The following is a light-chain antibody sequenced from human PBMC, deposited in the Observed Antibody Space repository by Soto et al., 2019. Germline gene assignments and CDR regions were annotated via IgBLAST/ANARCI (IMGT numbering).Light chain of an antibody. CDR2: EVS. J-gene: IGLJ1*01. CDR3: SSYTSRGV. Sequence: QSALTQPAFVSGTPGQSITISCTGSSSDVGSHNHVSWSQQYPGRAPKLIIYEVSYRPSGVSNRFSGSKSGNKASLNISGLQAEDEADYDCSSYTSRGVFANGTKATVL. CDR1: SSDVGSHNH. V-gene: IGLV2-14*01.